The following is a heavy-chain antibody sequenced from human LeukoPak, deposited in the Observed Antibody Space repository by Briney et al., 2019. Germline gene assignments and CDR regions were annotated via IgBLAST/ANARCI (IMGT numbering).Heavy chain of an antibody. D-gene: IGHD5-18*01. CDR1: GFTFSSYA. CDR2: ISYDGSNK. CDR3: ARESQEGGYGY. J-gene: IGHJ4*02. Sequence: GGSLRLSCAASGFTFSSYAMHWVRQAPGKGLEWVAVISYDGSNKYYADSVKGRFTISRDNSKNTLYLQMNSLRAEDTAVYYCARESQEGGYGYWGQGTLVTVSP. V-gene: IGHV3-30-3*01.